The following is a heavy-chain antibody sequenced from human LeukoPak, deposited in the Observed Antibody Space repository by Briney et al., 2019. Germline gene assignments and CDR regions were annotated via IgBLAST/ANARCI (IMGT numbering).Heavy chain of an antibody. Sequence: GGSLRLSCAASGFTFTSYAMYWVRQAPGKGLEWVSGIFGSGGNPHYADSVKGRFTISRDNAKNSLYLQMNSLRAEDTAVYYCARAPSRLYGSGSYFPYYFDYWGQGTLVTVSS. V-gene: IGHV3-21*01. CDR1: GFTFTSYA. J-gene: IGHJ4*02. CDR2: IFGSGGNP. D-gene: IGHD3-10*01. CDR3: ARAPSRLYGSGSYFPYYFDY.